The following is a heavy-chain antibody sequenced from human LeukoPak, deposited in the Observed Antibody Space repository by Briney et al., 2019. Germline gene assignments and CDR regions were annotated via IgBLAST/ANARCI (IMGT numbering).Heavy chain of an antibody. CDR1: GFTFSSYS. Sequence: GGSLRLSCAASGFTFSSYSMNWVRQAPGKGLEWVSSISSSSSYIYYADSVKGRFTISRDNAKNSLYLQMNSLRAEDTAVYYCARGGYSSSWLQPYYYYGMDVWGQGTTVTVS. CDR3: ARGGYSSSWLQPYYYYGMDV. D-gene: IGHD6-13*01. J-gene: IGHJ6*02. V-gene: IGHV3-21*01. CDR2: ISSSSSYI.